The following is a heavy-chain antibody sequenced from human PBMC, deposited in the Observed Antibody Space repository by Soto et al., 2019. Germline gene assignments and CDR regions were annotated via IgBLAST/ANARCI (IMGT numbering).Heavy chain of an antibody. D-gene: IGHD6-19*01. CDR3: AKERSSGWSFDY. V-gene: IGHV3-48*01. Sequence: PGGSLRLSCAAAGFTFSSNDMNWVRQAPGKGLEWVSYISSSSSPIYYADSVRGRFTISRDNAKNSLYLQMNSLRAEDTAVFYCAKERSSGWSFDYWGQGTLVTVSS. J-gene: IGHJ4*02. CDR2: ISSSSSPI. CDR1: GFTFSSND.